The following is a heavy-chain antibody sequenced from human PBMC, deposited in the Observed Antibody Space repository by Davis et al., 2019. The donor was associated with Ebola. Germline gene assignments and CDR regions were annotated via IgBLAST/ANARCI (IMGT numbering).Heavy chain of an antibody. CDR2: MSTSGSKT. CDR1: GFTLRSYV. J-gene: IGHJ4*02. Sequence: GGSLRLSCAVSGFTLRSYVVSWVRQAPGAGLELVSSMSTSGSKTDYGDSVKGRFTISRDNSMNMLYLQMTSLRAEDTAVYYCARVGATQDYWGQGTLVTVSS. CDR3: ARVGATQDY. V-gene: IGHV3-23*01. D-gene: IGHD1-26*01.